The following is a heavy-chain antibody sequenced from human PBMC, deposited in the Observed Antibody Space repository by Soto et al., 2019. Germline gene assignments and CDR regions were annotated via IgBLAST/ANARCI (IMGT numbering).Heavy chain of an antibody. V-gene: IGHV1-69*12. D-gene: IGHD2-2*01. CDR1: GGTFSSYA. Sequence: QVQLVKSGAEVKKPGSSVKVSCKASGGTFSSYAISWVRQDPGQGLEWMGGIIHIFGTANYAQKFQGRVTITADESTSTAYMELSSLRSEDTAVYYCARHVPAAGYYYGMDVWGQGTTVTVSS. CDR3: ARHVPAAGYYYGMDV. CDR2: IIHIFGTA. J-gene: IGHJ6*02.